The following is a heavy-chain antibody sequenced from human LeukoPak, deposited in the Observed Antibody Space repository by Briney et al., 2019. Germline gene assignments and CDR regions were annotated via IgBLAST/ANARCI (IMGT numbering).Heavy chain of an antibody. V-gene: IGHV1-69*01. CDR2: VIPIFHTS. Sequence: ASVKVSCKASGGDFSNYAFSWVRQAPGQGLEWMGGVIPIFHTSYYSQKFQGRVTITADESTSTVYMDLSSLRSEDTALYYCAKMSGSYFVRIDYWGQGTLDTVSS. CDR1: GGDFSNYA. CDR3: AKMSGSYFVRIDY. D-gene: IGHD3-10*01. J-gene: IGHJ4*02.